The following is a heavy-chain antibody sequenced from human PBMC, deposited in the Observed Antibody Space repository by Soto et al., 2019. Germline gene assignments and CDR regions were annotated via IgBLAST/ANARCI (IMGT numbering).Heavy chain of an antibody. CDR3: ARGPELLPAAVLAWFES. CDR1: GVTFKSHT. CDR2: IVPLFGAS. D-gene: IGHD2-2*02. Sequence: QVQLVQSGAEVKRPGSSVKVSCKVSGVTFKSHTITWVRQAPGQGLEWMGGIVPLFGASNYAQKFQGRVTITADEFTSTAYMELSTLTVDDTAVYYCARGPELLPAAVLAWFESWGQGTLVTVSS. J-gene: IGHJ5*01. V-gene: IGHV1-69*12.